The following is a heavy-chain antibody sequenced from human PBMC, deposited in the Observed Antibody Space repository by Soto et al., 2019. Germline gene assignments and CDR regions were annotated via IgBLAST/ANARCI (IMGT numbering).Heavy chain of an antibody. J-gene: IGHJ4*02. CDR1: GFTFSTYA. D-gene: IGHD2-8*01. CDR3: AKDRQPDGLWPIDH. CDR2: LYGNGGGI. Sequence: GGSLRLSCAASGFTFSTYAMSWVRQAPGKGLEWVSGLYGNGGGITYADSVKGRFTISRDNSNNMLYLQMHSLRAEDTAVYYCAKDRQPDGLWPIDHWGQGTLVTVSS. V-gene: IGHV3-23*01.